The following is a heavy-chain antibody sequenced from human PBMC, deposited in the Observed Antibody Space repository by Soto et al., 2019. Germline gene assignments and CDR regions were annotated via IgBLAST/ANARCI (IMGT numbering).Heavy chain of an antibody. J-gene: IGHJ6*02. CDR3: ARDWAPYDFWSGYYPEGDYYYGMDV. CDR2: INPSGGST. D-gene: IGHD3-3*01. Sequence: ASVKVSCKASGYTFTSYYMHWVRQAPGQGLEWMGIINPSGGSTSYAQKFQGRVTMTRDTSTSTVYMELNSLRAEDTAVYYCARDWAPYDFWSGYYPEGDYYYGMDVWGQGTTVTVSS. CDR1: GYTFTSYY. V-gene: IGHV1-46*01.